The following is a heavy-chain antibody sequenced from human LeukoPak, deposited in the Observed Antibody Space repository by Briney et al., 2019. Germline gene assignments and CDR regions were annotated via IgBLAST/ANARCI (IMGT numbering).Heavy chain of an antibody. J-gene: IGHJ5*02. CDR1: GFTFSNYG. CDR3: AKDPRSDSWFDP. Sequence: GGSLRLSCAASGFTFSNYGFHWVRQAPGTGLEWVSFIWYDGSSKYYADSVKGRFTISRDNSKSTLYLQINSLRVEDTAVYYCAKDPRSDSWFDPWGQGTLVTVSS. V-gene: IGHV3-30*02. CDR2: IWYDGSSK.